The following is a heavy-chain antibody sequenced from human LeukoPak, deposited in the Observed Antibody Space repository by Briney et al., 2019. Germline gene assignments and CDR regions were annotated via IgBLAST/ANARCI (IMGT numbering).Heavy chain of an antibody. D-gene: IGHD6-6*01. CDR3: ARSIAARF. Sequence: SETLSLTCAVYGGSFSGYYWSWIRQPPGKGLEWIGEINHSGSTNYNPSLKSRVTISVDTSKNQFSLKLSSVTAADTAVYCCARSIAARFWGQGTLVTVSS. CDR2: INHSGST. V-gene: IGHV4-34*01. J-gene: IGHJ4*02. CDR1: GGSFSGYY.